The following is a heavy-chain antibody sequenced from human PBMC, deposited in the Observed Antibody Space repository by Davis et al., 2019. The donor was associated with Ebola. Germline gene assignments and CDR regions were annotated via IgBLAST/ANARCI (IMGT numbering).Heavy chain of an antibody. Sequence: SVKVSCKASGYTFTGYYMHWVRQAPGQGLEWMGGIIPIFGTANYAQKFQGRVTITADESTSTAYMELSSLRSEDTAVYYCARCRGLRILYFDYWGQGTLVTVSS. V-gene: IGHV1-69*13. D-gene: IGHD5-24*01. J-gene: IGHJ4*02. CDR2: IIPIFGTA. CDR1: GYTFTGYY. CDR3: ARCRGLRILYFDY.